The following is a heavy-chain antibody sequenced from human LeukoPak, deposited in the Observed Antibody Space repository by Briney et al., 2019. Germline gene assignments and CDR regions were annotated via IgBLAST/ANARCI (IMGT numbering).Heavy chain of an antibody. J-gene: IGHJ4*02. Sequence: GGSLRLSCEASGFTFSSYWMHWVRQAPGEGLVWVSRIRTDGVIAAYADSVEGRFTVSRDNAKNKLFLQMNSLRVEDTAVYYCASGGDYYDSSGPLGSWGQGTLVTVSS. CDR1: GFTFSSYW. V-gene: IGHV3-74*01. D-gene: IGHD3-22*01. CDR3: ASGGDYYDSSGPLGS. CDR2: IRTDGVIA.